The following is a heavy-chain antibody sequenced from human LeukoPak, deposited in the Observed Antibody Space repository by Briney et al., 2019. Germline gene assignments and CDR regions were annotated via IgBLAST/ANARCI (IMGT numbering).Heavy chain of an antibody. CDR2: ISWNSGSI. V-gene: IGHV3-9*01. Sequence: GGSLRLSCAASGFTFDGYAMHWVRHAPGKGLEWVSGISWNSGSIGYADSVKGRFTISRDNAKNSLYLQMNSLRAEDTALYYCAKDLRGFITTPRFDYWGQGTLVTVSS. CDR3: AKDLRGFITTPRFDY. J-gene: IGHJ4*02. D-gene: IGHD3-10*01. CDR1: GFTFDGYA.